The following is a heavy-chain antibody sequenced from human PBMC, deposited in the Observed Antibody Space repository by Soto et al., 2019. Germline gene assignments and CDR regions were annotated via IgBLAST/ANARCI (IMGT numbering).Heavy chain of an antibody. J-gene: IGHJ4*02. D-gene: IGHD3-22*01. V-gene: IGHV3-64D*06. Sequence: GGSLRLSCSASGFTFSIYAMHWVRQAPGKGLEYVSSISTNGGSTDYADSVKGRFTISRDNSKNTVYLQMSSLRVEDTAVYYCVKGEYYYDSSGYYHFDYWGQGTLVTVS. CDR3: VKGEYYYDSSGYYHFDY. CDR2: ISTNGGST. CDR1: GFTFSIYA.